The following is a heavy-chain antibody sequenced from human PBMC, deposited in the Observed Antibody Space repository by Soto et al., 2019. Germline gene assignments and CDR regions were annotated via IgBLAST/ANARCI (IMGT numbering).Heavy chain of an antibody. CDR2: ISIRGDYR. CDR1: GFTFSSSG. V-gene: IGHV3-23*01. Sequence: EGQLLQSGGGLVQPGESLRLSCAASGFTFSSSGMSWVRQAPGKGLEWVSSISIRGDYRYYADSVKGRFTISRDNSKNTLYLQMSCLTAEDTALYYCANHDGFDFWGQGTMVAVSS. CDR3: ANHDGFDF. J-gene: IGHJ3*01.